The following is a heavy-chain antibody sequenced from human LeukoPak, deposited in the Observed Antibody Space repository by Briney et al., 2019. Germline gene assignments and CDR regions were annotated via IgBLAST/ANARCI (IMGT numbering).Heavy chain of an antibody. CDR3: ARSYSSSWYDWFDP. D-gene: IGHD6-13*01. Sequence: GGSLRLSCAASGFTFSSYSMNWVRQAPRKGLEWVSYISSSSSTIYYADSVKGRFTISRDNAKNSLYLQMNSLRAEDTAVYYCARSYSSSWYDWFDPWGQGTLVTVSS. CDR2: ISSSSSTI. V-gene: IGHV3-48*04. J-gene: IGHJ5*02. CDR1: GFTFSSYS.